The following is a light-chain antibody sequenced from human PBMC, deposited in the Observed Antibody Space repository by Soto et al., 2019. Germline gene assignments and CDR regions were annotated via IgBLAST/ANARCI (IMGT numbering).Light chain of an antibody. CDR3: QHYNSYSEA. CDR2: KAS. J-gene: IGKJ1*01. CDR1: QTISSW. Sequence: DIQMTQSPSTLSGSVGDRVTITCRASQTISSWLAWYQQKPGKAPKLLIYKASTLKSGVPSRFSGSGSGTDITLTISSLQPDDFANYYHQHYNSYSEAFGQGTKVELK. V-gene: IGKV1-5*03.